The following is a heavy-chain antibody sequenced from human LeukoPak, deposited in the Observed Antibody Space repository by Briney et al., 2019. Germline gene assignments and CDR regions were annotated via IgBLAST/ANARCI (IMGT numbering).Heavy chain of an antibody. D-gene: IGHD6-13*01. CDR3: ARGIGSSTWPLAL. CDR1: GFAFNDFY. V-gene: IGHV3-11*04. CDR2: ITSSSTTK. J-gene: IGHJ4*02. Sequence: GGSLRLSCAASGFAFNDFYMSWIRQAPGKGLEWFPYITSSSTTKHYADSVKGRFTISRDNAKNSLYLQLNSLRAEDTAVYYCARGIGSSTWPLALWGQGTLVTVSS.